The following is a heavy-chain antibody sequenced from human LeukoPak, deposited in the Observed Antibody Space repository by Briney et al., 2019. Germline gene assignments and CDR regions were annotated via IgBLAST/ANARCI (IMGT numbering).Heavy chain of an antibody. CDR2: IWHDGSNK. V-gene: IGHV3-33*01. D-gene: IGHD3-10*01. Sequence: GGSLRLSCAASGFTFSNYGMHWVRQAPGKGLEWVAIIWHDGSNKYYADSAKGRLTISRDNSKNTLYLQMNSLRAEDTAVYYCARRYYYGSGSYYTHYYYYGMDVWGQGTTVTVSS. J-gene: IGHJ6*02. CDR1: GFTFSNYG. CDR3: ARRYYYGSGSYYTHYYYYGMDV.